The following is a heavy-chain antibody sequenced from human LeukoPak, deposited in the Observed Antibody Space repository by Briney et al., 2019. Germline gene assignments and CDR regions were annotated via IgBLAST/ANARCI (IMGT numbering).Heavy chain of an antibody. CDR2: IYSGGST. CDR1: GFTVSSNY. CDR3: ARDPSTGYCSSTSCSYFDY. V-gene: IGHV3-53*05. D-gene: IGHD2-2*01. Sequence: GGSLRLSCAASGFTVSSNYMSCVRQAPGKGLEWVSVIYSGGSTYYADSVKGRFTISRDNSKNTLYLQMGSLRAEDMAVYYCARDPSTGYCSSTSCSYFDYWGQGTLVTVSS. J-gene: IGHJ4*02.